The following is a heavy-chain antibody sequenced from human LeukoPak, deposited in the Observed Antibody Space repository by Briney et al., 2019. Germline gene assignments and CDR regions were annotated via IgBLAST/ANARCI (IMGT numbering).Heavy chain of an antibody. CDR2: IYHSGST. V-gene: IGHV4-30-2*01. CDR1: GGSISSGGYS. CDR3: ARVRDPYYYYMDV. J-gene: IGHJ6*03. Sequence: SETLSLTCAVSGGSISSGGYSWSWIRQPPGKGLEWIGYIYHSGSTYYNPSLKGRVTISVDRSKNQFSLKLSSVTAADTAVFYCARVRDPYYYYMDVWGKGTTVTVSS. D-gene: IGHD5-24*01.